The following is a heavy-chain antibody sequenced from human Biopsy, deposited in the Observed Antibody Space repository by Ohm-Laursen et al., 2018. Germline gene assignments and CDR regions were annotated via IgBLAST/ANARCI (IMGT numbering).Heavy chain of an antibody. CDR2: IYTSGIT. CDR3: ARDRDRRGWFDP. D-gene: IGHD1-14*01. V-gene: IGHV4-4*07. CDR1: GGSLSSYS. J-gene: IGHJ5*02. Sequence: SDTLSLTCTVSGGSLSSYSWSWIRQPAGKGLEWIGQIYTSGITYYNPSLKRRVTMSVDTSKNKFSQRVSSVTAADTAVYYCARDRDRRGWFDPWGQGTLVTVSS.